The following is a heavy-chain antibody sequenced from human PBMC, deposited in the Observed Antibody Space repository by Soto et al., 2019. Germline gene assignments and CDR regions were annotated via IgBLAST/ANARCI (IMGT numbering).Heavy chain of an antibody. V-gene: IGHV4-61*01. Sequence: PSETLSLTCTVSGGSVSSGSYYWSWIRQPPGKGLEWIGYIYYSGSTNYNPSLKSRVTISVDTSKNQFSLKLSSVTAADTAVYYCAREAVAGTDTFDYWGQGTLVTVSS. CDR3: AREAVAGTDTFDY. D-gene: IGHD6-19*01. CDR1: GGSVSSGSYY. CDR2: IYYSGST. J-gene: IGHJ4*02.